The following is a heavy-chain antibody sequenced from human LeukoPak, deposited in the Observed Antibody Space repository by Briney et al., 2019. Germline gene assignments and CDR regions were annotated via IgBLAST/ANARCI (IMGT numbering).Heavy chain of an antibody. CDR2: IYYSGTT. J-gene: IGHJ4*02. Sequence: SQTLSLTCTVSGGSISSGDFYWSWIRQHPGKGLEWIGYIYYSGTTYYSPSLKSRVSISLDTTKNQFSLKLSSVTAADTAVYYCARVGCSGGSCYGGFDYWGQETLVTVSS. D-gene: IGHD2-15*01. CDR3: ARVGCSGGSCYGGFDY. CDR1: GGSISSGDFY. V-gene: IGHV4-31*03.